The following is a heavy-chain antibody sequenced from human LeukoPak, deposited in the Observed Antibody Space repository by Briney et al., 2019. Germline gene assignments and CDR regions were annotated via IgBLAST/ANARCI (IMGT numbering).Heavy chain of an antibody. CDR3: ARRKWELSFDY. V-gene: IGHV4-59*08. D-gene: IGHD1-26*01. Sequence: ASETLSLTCTVSGGTIGSYYWSWIRYTPGKGLEWIGHIFYSGSTTYNPSLKGRVTISVDTSKNQFALRLTSVTAADTAVYYCARRKWELSFDYWGQGTLVTVSS. CDR1: GGTIGSYY. J-gene: IGHJ4*02. CDR2: IFYSGST.